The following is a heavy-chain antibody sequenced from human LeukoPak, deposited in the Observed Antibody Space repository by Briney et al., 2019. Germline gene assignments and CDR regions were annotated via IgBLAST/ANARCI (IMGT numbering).Heavy chain of an antibody. CDR1: GGSIHSY. J-gene: IGHJ6*03. D-gene: IGHD2-15*01. V-gene: IGHV4-4*07. CDR2: ISGSGTI. CDR3: ARIYCSGGSCYSGDYYYMDV. Sequence: PSETLSLTCTVSGGSIHSYWSWIRQPAGKGLEWIGRISGSGTITYNPALQSRLTISIDTSKNQFSLKLSSVTAADTAVYYCARIYCSGGSCYSGDYYYMDVWGKGTTVTISS.